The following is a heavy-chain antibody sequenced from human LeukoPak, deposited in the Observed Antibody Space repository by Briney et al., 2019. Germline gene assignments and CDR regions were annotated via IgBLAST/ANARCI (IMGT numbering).Heavy chain of an antibody. CDR2: INHSGST. Sequence: SETLSLTCAVYGGSFSGYYWSWIRQPPGKGLEWIGEINHSGSTNYNPSLKSRVTISVDTSKNQFSLKLSSVTAADTAVYYCARSEDGKQWLVLSALWAFDIWGQGTMVTVSS. J-gene: IGHJ3*02. D-gene: IGHD6-19*01. CDR1: GGSFSGYY. V-gene: IGHV4-34*01. CDR3: ARSEDGKQWLVLSALWAFDI.